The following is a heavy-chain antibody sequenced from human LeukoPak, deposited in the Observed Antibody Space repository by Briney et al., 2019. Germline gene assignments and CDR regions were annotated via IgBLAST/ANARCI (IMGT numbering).Heavy chain of an antibody. Sequence: ASVKVPCKASGYTFTGYYMHWVRQAPGQGLEWMGWINPNSGGTNYAQKFQGRVTMTRDTSISTAYMELGRLRSDDTAVYYCARLASLYDSSGYYWGDYWGQGTLVTVSS. CDR1: GYTFTGYY. J-gene: IGHJ4*02. CDR3: ARLASLYDSSGYYWGDY. V-gene: IGHV1-2*02. D-gene: IGHD3-22*01. CDR2: INPNSGGT.